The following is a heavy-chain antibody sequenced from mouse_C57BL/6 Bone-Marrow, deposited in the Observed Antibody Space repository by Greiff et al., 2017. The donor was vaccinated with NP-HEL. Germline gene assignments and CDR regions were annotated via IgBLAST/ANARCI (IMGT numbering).Heavy chain of an antibody. V-gene: IGHV1-7*01. CDR2: INPSSGYT. CDR3: ARWGLPLFFAY. Sequence: VQLQQSGAELAKPGASVKLSCTASGYPFTSYWMHWVTQRPGQGLEWIGYINPSSGYTKYNQKFKDKATLPADKSSSTAYMQLSSLTYEDSAVYYCARWGLPLFFAYWGQGTLVTVSA. J-gene: IGHJ3*01. CDR1: GYPFTSYW. D-gene: IGHD2-4*01.